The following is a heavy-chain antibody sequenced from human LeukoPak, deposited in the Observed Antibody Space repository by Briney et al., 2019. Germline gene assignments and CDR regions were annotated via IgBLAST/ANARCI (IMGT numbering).Heavy chain of an antibody. V-gene: IGHV4-39*07. J-gene: IGHJ4*02. D-gene: IGHD5-24*01. Sequence: SETLSLTCTVSGGSISSSSYYWGWIRQPPGKGLEWIGGIYYSGSTYYNPSLKSRVTISVDTSKNQFSLKLSSVTAADTAVYYCARDWGTSRDGYNYVGFDYWGQGTLVTVSS. CDR2: IYYSGST. CDR3: ARDWGTSRDGYNYVGFDY. CDR1: GGSISSSSYY.